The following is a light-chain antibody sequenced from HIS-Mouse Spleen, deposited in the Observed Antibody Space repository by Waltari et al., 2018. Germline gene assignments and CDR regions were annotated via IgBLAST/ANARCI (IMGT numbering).Light chain of an antibody. J-gene: IGLJ2*01. Sequence: QSALTQPASVSGSPGQSITIPCPGTRSDVGGYHYVPWSQQHPCKAPKLMIYDVSNRPSGVSNRFSGSKSGNTASLTISGLQAEDEADYYCSSYTSSSTLEVVFGGGTKLTVL. CDR3: SSYTSSSTLEVV. CDR2: DVS. CDR1: RSDVGGYHY. V-gene: IGLV2-14*03.